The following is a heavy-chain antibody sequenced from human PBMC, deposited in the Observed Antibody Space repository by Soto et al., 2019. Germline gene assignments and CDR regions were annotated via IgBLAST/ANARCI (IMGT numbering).Heavy chain of an antibody. CDR3: AKDQGIAARQYYYGMDV. V-gene: IGHV3-30*18. Sequence: QVQLVESGGGVVQPGRSLRLSCAASGFTFSSYGMHWVRQAPGKGLEWVAVISYDGSNKYYADSVKGRFTISRDNSKNTLYLQMNSLRAEETAVYYCAKDQGIAARQYYYGMDVGGQGTTVTVSS. J-gene: IGHJ6*02. CDR2: ISYDGSNK. CDR1: GFTFSSYG. D-gene: IGHD6-6*01.